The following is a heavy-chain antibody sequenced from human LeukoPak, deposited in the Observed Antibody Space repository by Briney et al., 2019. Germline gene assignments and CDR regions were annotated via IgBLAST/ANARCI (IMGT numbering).Heavy chain of an antibody. Sequence: GSLRLSCAASGFTFSSYSMNWVRQAPGKGLEWVSYISSSSSTIYYADSVKGRFTISRDNARNSLYLQMNSLRAEDTAVYYCAREDGYSFDYWGQGTLVTVSS. CDR1: GFTFSSYS. CDR2: ISSSSSTI. D-gene: IGHD5-24*01. V-gene: IGHV3-48*04. CDR3: AREDGYSFDY. J-gene: IGHJ4*02.